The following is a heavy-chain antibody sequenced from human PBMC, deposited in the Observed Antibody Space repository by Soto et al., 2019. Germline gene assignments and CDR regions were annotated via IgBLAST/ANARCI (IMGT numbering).Heavy chain of an antibody. CDR1: GGSISSSRCY. CDR2: IYYSGST. Sequence: QLQLQESGPGLVKPSETLSLTCTVSGGSISSSRCYWGWIRQPPGKGLEWVGSIYYSGSTYYNPSLKSRVPISLDTSKNQFSLRLSSVTAADTAVYYCARLTGTDYYYYMDVWGKGTTVTASS. D-gene: IGHD1-20*01. J-gene: IGHJ6*03. CDR3: ARLTGTDYYYYMDV. V-gene: IGHV4-39*01.